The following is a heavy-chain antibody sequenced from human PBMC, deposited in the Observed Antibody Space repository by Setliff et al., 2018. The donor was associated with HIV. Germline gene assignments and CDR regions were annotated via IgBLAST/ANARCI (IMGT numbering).Heavy chain of an antibody. CDR3: ARRYCSGGSCYSGAFDI. J-gene: IGHJ3*02. CDR2: INPSGGST. V-gene: IGHV1-46*01. D-gene: IGHD2-15*01. CDR1: GGTFSSYA. Sequence: ASVKVSCKASGGTFSSYALNWVRQAPGQGLEWMGIINPSGGSTSYAQKFQGRVTMTRDTSTSTVYMELSSLRSEDTAVYYCARRYCSGGSCYSGAFDIWGQGT.